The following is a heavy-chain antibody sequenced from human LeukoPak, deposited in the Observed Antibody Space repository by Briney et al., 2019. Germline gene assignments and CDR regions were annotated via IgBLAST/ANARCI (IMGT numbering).Heavy chain of an antibody. J-gene: IGHJ6*02. D-gene: IGHD1-1*01. CDR3: ARLDWNDVYYYYYGMDV. CDR1: GFTFSDYY. V-gene: IGHV3-66*01. CDR2: IYSGGST. Sequence: GGSLRLSCAASGFTFSDYYMSWVRQAPGKGLEWVSVIYSGGSTYYADSVKGRFTISRDNSKNTLYLQMNSLRAEDTAVYYCARLDWNDVYYYYYGMDVWGQGTTVTVSS.